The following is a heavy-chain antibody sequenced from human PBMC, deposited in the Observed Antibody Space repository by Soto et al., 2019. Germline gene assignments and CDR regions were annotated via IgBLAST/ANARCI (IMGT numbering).Heavy chain of an antibody. D-gene: IGHD3-3*01. J-gene: IGHJ6*02. Sequence: EVPLVESGGGLVQPGGSLRLSCVASGIPVSSNYMTWVRQAPGKGLEWVSVLHSGGDTYYANSVKGRFTISRHDSTNTLFLQMNSLTAEETAVYYCARDGPYYDASRMDVWGQGTTVTVSS. V-gene: IGHV3-53*04. CDR1: GIPVSSNY. CDR2: LHSGGDT. CDR3: ARDGPYYDASRMDV.